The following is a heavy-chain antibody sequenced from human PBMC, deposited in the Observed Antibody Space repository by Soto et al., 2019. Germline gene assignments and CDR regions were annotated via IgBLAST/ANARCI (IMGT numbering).Heavy chain of an antibody. J-gene: IGHJ4*02. CDR1: GFTFSSYS. V-gene: IGHV3-48*02. CDR2: ISSSSSNI. Sequence: EVQLVESGGGLVQPGGSLRLSCAASGFTFSSYSMNWVRQAPGKGLEWVSYISSSSSNIYYADSVKGRFTISRDKAKNSLYLQMNSLRDEDTAVYYCARVFYSVAGTGGVGYWGQGTLVTVSS. D-gene: IGHD6-19*01. CDR3: ARVFYSVAGTGGVGY.